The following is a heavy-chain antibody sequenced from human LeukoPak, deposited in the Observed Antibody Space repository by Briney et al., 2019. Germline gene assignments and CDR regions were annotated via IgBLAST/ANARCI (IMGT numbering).Heavy chain of an antibody. Sequence: SVKVSCKASGGTFSSYAISWVRQAPGQGLEWMGRIIPILGIANYAQKFQGRVAITADKSTSTAYMELSSLRSEDTAVYYCARGGIAVAGGGGDYWGQGTLVTVSS. D-gene: IGHD6-19*01. CDR1: GGTFSSYA. CDR3: ARGGIAVAGGGGDY. V-gene: IGHV1-69*04. J-gene: IGHJ4*02. CDR2: IIPILGIA.